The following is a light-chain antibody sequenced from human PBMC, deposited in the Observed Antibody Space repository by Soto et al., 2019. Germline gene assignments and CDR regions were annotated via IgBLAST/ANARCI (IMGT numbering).Light chain of an antibody. CDR1: QSVSSSY. Sequence: EILLTQSPGTLSLSPGERATLSCMASQSVSSSYLAWYQQEPGQAPRRFIYGASSRATGIPDRFSGSGSGTDFTLTISRLEPEDFAVYYCQQYGSSGTFGQGTKVDI. J-gene: IGKJ1*01. V-gene: IGKV3-20*01. CDR2: GAS. CDR3: QQYGSSGT.